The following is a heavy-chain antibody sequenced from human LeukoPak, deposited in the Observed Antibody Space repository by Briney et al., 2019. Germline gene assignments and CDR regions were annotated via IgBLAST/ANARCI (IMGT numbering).Heavy chain of an antibody. CDR1: GGSISSYY. CDR2: IYYSGST. Sequence: SETLSLTCTVSGGSISSYYWSWIRQPPGKGLEWIGYIYYSGSTNYNPSLKSRVTISVDTSKNQFSLKLSSVTAADTAVYYCARTNFDWWYLDYWGQGTLITVSS. CDR3: ARTNFDWWYLDY. J-gene: IGHJ4*02. V-gene: IGHV4-59*01. D-gene: IGHD3-9*01.